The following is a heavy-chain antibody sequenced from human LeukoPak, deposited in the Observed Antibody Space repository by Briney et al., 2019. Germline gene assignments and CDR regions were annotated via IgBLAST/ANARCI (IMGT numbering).Heavy chain of an antibody. CDR1: GFTFINYA. Sequence: GGSPRLSCAASGFTFINYAMTWVRQAPGKGLEGVSAISGNGDSTYDADSVKGRFTISRDKSKNTLYLQLNSLRAEDTAVYYCARVGATRRGYFDYWGQGTLVTVSS. CDR3: ARVGATRRGYFDY. CDR2: ISGNGDST. J-gene: IGHJ4*02. V-gene: IGHV3-23*01. D-gene: IGHD1-26*01.